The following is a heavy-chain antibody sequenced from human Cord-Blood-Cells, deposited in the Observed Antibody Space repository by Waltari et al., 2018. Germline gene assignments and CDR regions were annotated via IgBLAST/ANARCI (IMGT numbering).Heavy chain of an antibody. CDR1: GYTFTSYY. D-gene: IGHD5-12*01. J-gene: IGHJ3*02. CDR2: INPRGGST. CDR3: ARDLGIVATGDACDI. V-gene: IGHV1-46*01. Sequence: QVQLVQSGAEVKKPGASVKVSCKASGYTFTSYYMHWVRQAPGQGLEWMGIINPRGGSTSYAQKFQGRVTMTRDTSTSTVYMELSSLRSEDTAVYYCARDLGIVATGDACDIWGQGTMVTVSS.